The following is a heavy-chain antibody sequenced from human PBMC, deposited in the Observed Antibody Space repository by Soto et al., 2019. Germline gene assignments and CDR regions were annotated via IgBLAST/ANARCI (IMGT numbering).Heavy chain of an antibody. D-gene: IGHD3-22*01. CDR1: GGSISSSSYY. J-gene: IGHJ3*02. CDR3: ARDYDSSGSTNDAFDI. CDR2: IYYSGST. V-gene: IGHV4-39*07. Sequence: SETLSLTCTVSGGSISSSSYYWGWIRQPPGKGLEWIGSIYYSGSTYYNPSLKSRITISVDTSKNQFSLKLISVTAADTAMYYCARDYDSSGSTNDAFDIWGQGTMVTVSS.